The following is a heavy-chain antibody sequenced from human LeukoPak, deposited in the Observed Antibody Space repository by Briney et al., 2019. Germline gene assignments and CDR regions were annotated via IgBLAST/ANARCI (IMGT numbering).Heavy chain of an antibody. Sequence: GGSLRLSCAASGFSFSDYILDWVRQAPGKGLEWVGRVRRERNGYTTEYAASVKGRFTISRDDSKNLLYLHMSSLKTEDTAVYHCSRDGTEGDSSAFDVWGQGTMVTVSS. D-gene: IGHD3-22*01. CDR2: VRRERNGYTT. CDR3: SRDGTEGDSSAFDV. CDR1: GFSFSDYI. V-gene: IGHV3-72*01. J-gene: IGHJ3*01.